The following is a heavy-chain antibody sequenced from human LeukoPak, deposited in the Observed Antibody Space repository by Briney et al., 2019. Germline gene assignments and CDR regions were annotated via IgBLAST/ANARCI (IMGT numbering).Heavy chain of an antibody. Sequence: SETLSLTCTVSRGSISGSIRSYYWSWLRQPPGKGLEWIGYISSSGSVNDNPSLRSRVTISVDTSKNQFFLNLSSVSAADTAVYYCARLPLGYSGAYYFDYWGQGTLVTVSP. CDR3: ARLPLGYSGAYYFDY. J-gene: IGHJ4*02. V-gene: IGHV4-4*09. D-gene: IGHD5-12*01. CDR1: RGSISGSIRSYY. CDR2: ISSSGSV.